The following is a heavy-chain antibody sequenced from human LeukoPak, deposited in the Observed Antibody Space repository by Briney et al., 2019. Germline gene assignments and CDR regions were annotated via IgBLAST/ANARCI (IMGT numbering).Heavy chain of an antibody. J-gene: IGHJ4*02. CDR2: IGSSSNYI. CDR3: ARGYYSGSRIDY. CDR1: GFTFSSYS. D-gene: IGHD6-13*01. Sequence: PGGSLRLSCVASGFTFSSYSMNWVRQAPGKGLEWVSCIGSSSNYIYYGDSVKGRFTISRDNARNTLYLQMNSLTADDTAVYYCARGYYSGSRIDYWGQGTLVTVSS. V-gene: IGHV3-21*01.